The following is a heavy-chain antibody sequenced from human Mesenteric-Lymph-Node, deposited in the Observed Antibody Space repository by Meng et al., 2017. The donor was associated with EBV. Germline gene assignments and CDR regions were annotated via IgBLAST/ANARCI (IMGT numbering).Heavy chain of an antibody. CDR1: GCPVIAVIYY. J-gene: IGHJ4*02. CDR3: ARSPYSGTYWGGLFDY. Sequence: VRLLQSVQELAQPSETLSFTCTCSGCPVIAVIYYGSWIRQSPGKGPEWIGYISYSHYTKQNPSLRSRVTISIDTSKNQFSLKLTSVTAADTAVYYCARSPYSGTYWGGLFDYWGQGALVTVSS. D-gene: IGHD1-26*01. CDR2: ISYSHYT. V-gene: IGHV4-61*01.